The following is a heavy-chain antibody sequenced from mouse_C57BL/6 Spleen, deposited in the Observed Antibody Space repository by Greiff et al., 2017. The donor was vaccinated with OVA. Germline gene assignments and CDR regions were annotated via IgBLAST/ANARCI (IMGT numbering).Heavy chain of an antibody. D-gene: IGHD1-2*01. Sequence: QVQLQQSGAELARPGASVKMSCKASGYTFTSYTMHWVKQRPGQGLEWIGYIHPSSGYTKYNQKFKDKATLTADKSSSTAYMQLSSLTSEDSAVDYCARDPITTDYAMDYWGQGTSVTVSS. J-gene: IGHJ4*01. CDR3: ARDPITTDYAMDY. CDR1: GYTFTSYT. V-gene: IGHV1-4*01. CDR2: IHPSSGYT.